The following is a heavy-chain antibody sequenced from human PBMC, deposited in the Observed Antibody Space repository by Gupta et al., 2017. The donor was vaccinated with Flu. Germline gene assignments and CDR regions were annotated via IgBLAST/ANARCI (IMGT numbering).Heavy chain of an antibody. CDR3: ARGPQDPGLRYFEGLDY. D-gene: IGHD3-9*01. J-gene: IGHJ4*02. Sequence: GKGLEWVAVISYDGSNKYYADSVKGRFTISRDNSKNTLYLQMNSLRAEDTAVYYCARGPQDPGLRYFEGLDYWGQGTLVTVSS. V-gene: IGHV3-30*03. CDR2: ISYDGSNK.